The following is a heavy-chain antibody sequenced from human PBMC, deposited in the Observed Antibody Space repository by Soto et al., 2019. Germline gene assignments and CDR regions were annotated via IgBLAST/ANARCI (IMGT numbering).Heavy chain of an antibody. CDR1: GGSVNSGDYH. J-gene: IGHJ6*01. Sequence: SSETLSLTCTVSGGSVNSGDYHWSWIRQSPGKGLEWIGFIYYSGATYYSPSLESRVTISIDKTKNQFSLKLRSVTAADTAVYYCARDLSLVRRANGMDVWGQGTTETVSS. V-gene: IGHV4-30-4*01. CDR3: ARDLSLVRRANGMDV. CDR2: IYYSGAT. D-gene: IGHD3-10*01.